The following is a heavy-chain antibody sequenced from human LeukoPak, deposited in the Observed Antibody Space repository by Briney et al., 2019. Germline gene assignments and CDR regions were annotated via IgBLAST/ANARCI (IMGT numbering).Heavy chain of an antibody. Sequence: GASVKVSCKTSGYTFTNYAMHWVCQAPGQRLEWMGWINTADGNTKYSQKFQGRVTITKDTSASTASMELSSLRSEDTAVYYCAVSTYYYGSTYYYDSGSYYAFDYWGQGTLVTVSS. J-gene: IGHJ4*02. D-gene: IGHD3-10*01. CDR3: AVSTYYYGSTYYYDSGSYYAFDY. CDR2: INTADGNT. CDR1: GYTFTNYA. V-gene: IGHV1-3*04.